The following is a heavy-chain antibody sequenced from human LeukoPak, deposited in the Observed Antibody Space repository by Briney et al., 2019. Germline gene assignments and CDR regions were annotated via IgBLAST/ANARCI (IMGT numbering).Heavy chain of an antibody. Sequence: GASVKVSCKASGYTFTGYYMHWVRQAPGQGLEWMGWINPNSGGTNYAQKFQGRVTMTRDTSIRTAYMELSRLRSDDTAVYYCTRPYYDFWSGYADNWFDPWGQGTLVTVSS. CDR2: INPNSGGT. D-gene: IGHD3-3*01. J-gene: IGHJ5*02. CDR3: TRPYYDFWSGYADNWFDP. V-gene: IGHV1-2*02. CDR1: GYTFTGYY.